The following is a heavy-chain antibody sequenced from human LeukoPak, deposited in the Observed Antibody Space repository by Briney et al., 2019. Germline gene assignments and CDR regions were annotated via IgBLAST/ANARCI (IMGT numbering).Heavy chain of an antibody. CDR2: IYYSGST. CDR3: ARGYEVETYYDFWSGYPNWFDP. CDR1: GGSISSYY. J-gene: IGHJ5*02. D-gene: IGHD3-3*01. Sequence: SETLSPTCTVSGGSISSYYWSWIRQPPGKGLEWIGYIYYSGSTNYNPSLKSRVTISVDTSKNQFSLKLSSVTAADTAVYYCARGYEVETYYDFWSGYPNWFDPWGQGTLVTVSS. V-gene: IGHV4-59*01.